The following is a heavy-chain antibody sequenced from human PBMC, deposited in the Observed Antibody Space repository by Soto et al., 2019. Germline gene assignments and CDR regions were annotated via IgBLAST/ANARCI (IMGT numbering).Heavy chain of an antibody. CDR3: ARDYGHDCSGGNCYFYF. V-gene: IGHV1-69*01. Sequence: QVQLVQSGAEVKKPGSSVKVSCKASGGTFSTNAINWVRQAPGHGLEWMGGIIPLFGTAKYAQKFQDRVTITADESTSTAHMELRSLRSEDTAVYYCARDYGHDCSGGNCYFYFWGQGTLVSVSS. CDR2: IIPLFGTA. J-gene: IGHJ4*02. D-gene: IGHD2-15*01. CDR1: GGTFSTNA.